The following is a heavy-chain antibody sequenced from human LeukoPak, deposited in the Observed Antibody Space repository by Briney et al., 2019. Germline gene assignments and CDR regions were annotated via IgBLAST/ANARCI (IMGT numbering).Heavy chain of an antibody. CDR2: IRYDGSNK. Sequence: GGSLRLSCAASGFTFSSYGMHWVRQAPGKGLEWVAFIRYDGSNKYYADSVKGRFTISRDNAKNSLYLQMNSLRAEDTAVYYCARDKIVGATHFDYWGQGALVTVSS. J-gene: IGHJ4*02. V-gene: IGHV3-30*02. D-gene: IGHD1-26*01. CDR3: ARDKIVGATHFDY. CDR1: GFTFSSYG.